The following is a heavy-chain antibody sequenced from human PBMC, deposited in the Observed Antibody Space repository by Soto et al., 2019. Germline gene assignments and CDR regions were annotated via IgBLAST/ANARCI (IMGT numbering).Heavy chain of an antibody. Sequence: PSETLYLTCAVSGGSINSGGYSWSWIRQPPGKGLEWIGYIYHSGSTYYNPSLKSRVTISVDRSKNQFSLKLSSVTAADTAVYYCARAEYLYGMDVWGQGTTVTVSS. J-gene: IGHJ6*02. CDR1: GGSINSGGYS. CDR2: IYHSGST. CDR3: ARAEYLYGMDV. D-gene: IGHD2-2*01. V-gene: IGHV4-30-2*01.